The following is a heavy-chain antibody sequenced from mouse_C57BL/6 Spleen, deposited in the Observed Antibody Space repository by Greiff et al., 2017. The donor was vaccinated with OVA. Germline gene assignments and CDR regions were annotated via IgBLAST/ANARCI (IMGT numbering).Heavy chain of an antibody. D-gene: IGHD4-1*01. Sequence: VQLQPSWAELVKPGASVKLSCKASGYAFSSYWMNWVKQRPGKGLEWIGQIYPGDGDTNYNGKFKGKATLTADKSSSTAYMQLSSLTSEDSAVYFCARYWDGCFDVWGTGTTVTVSA. V-gene: IGHV1-80*01. J-gene: IGHJ1*03. CDR1: GYAFSSYW. CDR2: IYPGDGDT. CDR3: ARYWDGCFDV.